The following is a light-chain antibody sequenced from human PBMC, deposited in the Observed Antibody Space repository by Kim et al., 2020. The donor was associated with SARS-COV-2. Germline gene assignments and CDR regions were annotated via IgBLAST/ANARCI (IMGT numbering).Light chain of an antibody. J-gene: IGLJ3*02. CDR3: QVWDRSSDHVV. CDR2: YDS. V-gene: IGLV3-21*04. CDR1: NIGSKS. Sequence: SYELTRPPSVSVAPGKTARITCGGNNIGSKSVHWYQQKPGQAPVLVIYYDSDRPSGIPERFSGSNSGNTATLTISRVEAGDEADYYCQVWDRSSDHVVFG.